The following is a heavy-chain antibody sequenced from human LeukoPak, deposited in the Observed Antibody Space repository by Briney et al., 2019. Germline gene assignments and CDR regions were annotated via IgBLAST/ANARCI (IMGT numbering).Heavy chain of an antibody. CDR2: ISGSGGST. V-gene: IGHV3-23*01. J-gene: IGHJ4*02. CDR3: AKGGPTGSNYFDF. CDR1: GFTFSSYA. Sequence: GGSLRLSCAASGFTFSSYAMSWVRQAPGKGLEWVSAISGSGGSTYYADSVKGRFTISRDNTTNSLYLQMNSLRADATAVYYCAKGGPTGSNYFDFWGQGTLGTVSS. D-gene: IGHD1-26*01.